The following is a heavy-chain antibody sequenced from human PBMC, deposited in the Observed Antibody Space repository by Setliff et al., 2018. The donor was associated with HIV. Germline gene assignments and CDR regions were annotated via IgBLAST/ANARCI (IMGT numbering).Heavy chain of an antibody. J-gene: IGHJ4*02. CDR1: GFTFSNYW. Sequence: GGSLRLSCAASGFTFSNYWMTWVRQAPGKGLEWVSSITSSGNYKSYADSVQGRFTISRDNADKSLFLQMDGLRAEDTSVYYCARHVRAYYNFWTDLYYFDSWGQGTLVTVSS. V-gene: IGHV3-21*01. CDR3: ARHVRAYYNFWTDLYYFDS. D-gene: IGHD3-3*01. CDR2: ITSSGNYK.